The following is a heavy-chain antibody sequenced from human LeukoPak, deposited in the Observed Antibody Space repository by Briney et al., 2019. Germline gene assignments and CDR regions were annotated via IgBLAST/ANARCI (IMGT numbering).Heavy chain of an antibody. V-gene: IGHV1-8*02. Sequence: ASVKISCKTSGYTFNSYDINWVRQATGQGLEWMGWMNPNSGNTGYAQKLQGRVTMTRNTSIRTAYMELSGLRPEDTAVYYCARRNIRFLELDFWGQGTLVTVSS. CDR2: MNPNSGNT. J-gene: IGHJ4*02. D-gene: IGHD3-3*01. CDR3: ARRNIRFLELDF. CDR1: GYTFNSYD.